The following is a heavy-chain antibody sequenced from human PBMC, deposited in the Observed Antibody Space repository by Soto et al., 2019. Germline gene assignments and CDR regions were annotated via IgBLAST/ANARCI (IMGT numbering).Heavy chain of an antibody. CDR3: ARDSSGVYYCDY. V-gene: IGHV3-21*01. D-gene: IGHD6-19*01. CDR2: ISSSSSYI. Sequence: EVQLVESGGGLVKPGGSLRLSCAASGFTFSSYSMNWVRQAPGKGLEWVSSISSSSSYIYYADSVKGRFTISRDNAKNSRYLQMNSLRAEDTAVYYCARDSSGVYYCDYWGQGTLVTVSS. CDR1: GFTFSSYS. J-gene: IGHJ4*02.